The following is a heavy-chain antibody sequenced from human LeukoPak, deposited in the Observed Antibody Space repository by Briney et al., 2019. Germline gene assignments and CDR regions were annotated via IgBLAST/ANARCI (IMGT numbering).Heavy chain of an antibody. CDR2: IKSKTDGGTT. Sequence: RSGGSLRLSCAASGFTFSNAWMSWVRQAPGKGLEWVGRIKSKTDGGTTDYAAPVKGRFTISRDDSKNTLYLQMNSLKTEDTAVYYCAKRPSIFRAFDIWGQGTMVTVSS. CDR3: AKRPSIFRAFDI. D-gene: IGHD3-9*01. CDR1: GFTFSNAW. V-gene: IGHV3-15*01. J-gene: IGHJ3*02.